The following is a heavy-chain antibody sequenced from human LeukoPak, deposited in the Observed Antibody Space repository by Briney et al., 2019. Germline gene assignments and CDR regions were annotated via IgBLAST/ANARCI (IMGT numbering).Heavy chain of an antibody. Sequence: PSETLSLTCTVFGGSISSSSYYWGWIRQPPGKGLEWIGSIYYSGSTYYNPSLKSRVTISVDTSKNQFSLKLSSVTAADTAVYYCARSYSSSWSPYYYYGMDVWGQGTTVTVSS. CDR3: ARSYSSSWSPYYYYGMDV. CDR1: GGSISSSSYY. D-gene: IGHD6-13*01. CDR2: IYYSGST. J-gene: IGHJ6*02. V-gene: IGHV4-39*01.